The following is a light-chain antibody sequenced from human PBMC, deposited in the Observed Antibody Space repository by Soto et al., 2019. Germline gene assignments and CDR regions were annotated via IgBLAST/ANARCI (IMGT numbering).Light chain of an antibody. V-gene: IGLV1-44*01. J-gene: IGLJ2*01. CDR2: GNY. Sequence: QSVLTQPPSESGTLGQGVTISCSGSRSNIESNTVNWFQQLPGTAPKLLIFGNYQRPSGVPDRFSGSKSGTSASLAISGLQSEDEADYFCATWDDSLNGVIFGGGTQLTVL. CDR3: ATWDDSLNGVI. CDR1: RSNIESNT.